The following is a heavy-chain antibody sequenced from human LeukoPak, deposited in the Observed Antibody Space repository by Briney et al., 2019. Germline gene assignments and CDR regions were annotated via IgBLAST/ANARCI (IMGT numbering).Heavy chain of an antibody. J-gene: IGHJ4*02. Sequence: GGSLRLSCAASGFVFRSYAMSWVRQAPGKGLEWVSGISSSGGSTYHADSVRGRFTISRDNSKNTQYLQMNSLRVEDTAVYYCAKRNDYGDYWGQGTLVTVSS. CDR3: AKRNDYGDY. V-gene: IGHV3-23*01. CDR2: ISSSGGST. CDR1: GFVFRSYA.